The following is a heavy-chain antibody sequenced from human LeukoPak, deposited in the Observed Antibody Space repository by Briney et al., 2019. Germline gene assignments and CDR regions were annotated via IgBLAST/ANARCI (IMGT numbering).Heavy chain of an antibody. CDR3: EGGSGCIMKD. CDR2: IKTDGSEK. Sequence: GGPLRPSCAVSGFSFSLYWINWVRRVQGRGLEWGAKIKTDGSEKNYVGFVKGRFNNTRDNAKNSLCLQMNNLRVEDTAMYYCEGGSGCIMKDWGQGTLVTVSA. D-gene: IGHD3-22*01. V-gene: IGHV3-7*03. J-gene: IGHJ4*02. CDR1: GFSFSLYW.